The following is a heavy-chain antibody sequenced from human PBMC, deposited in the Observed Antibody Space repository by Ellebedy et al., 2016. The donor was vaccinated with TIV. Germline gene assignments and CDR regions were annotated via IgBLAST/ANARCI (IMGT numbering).Heavy chain of an antibody. Sequence: GESLKISCKGSGYSFTSYWIGWVRQMPGKGLEWMGIIYPGDSDTRYSPSFQGQVTISADKSISTAYLQWSSLKASDTAMYYCARALYYYDSSGRMRNYFDYWGQGTLVTVSS. D-gene: IGHD3-22*01. CDR2: IYPGDSDT. J-gene: IGHJ4*02. CDR1: GYSFTSYW. CDR3: ARALYYYDSSGRMRNYFDY. V-gene: IGHV5-51*01.